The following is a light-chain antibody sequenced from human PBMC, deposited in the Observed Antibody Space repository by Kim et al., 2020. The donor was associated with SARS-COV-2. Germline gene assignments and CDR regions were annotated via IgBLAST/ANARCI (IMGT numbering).Light chain of an antibody. CDR3: QAWDSSTVV. J-gene: IGLJ3*02. Sequence: SGPPGQAATIPYSGEKLGYKYVCWYPRRPGPSPVLVLYQDTKRPSGIPERFSGSNSGNTATLTICGTQAMDEADYYCQAWDSSTVVFGGGTKVTVL. CDR2: QDT. CDR1: KLGYKY. V-gene: IGLV3-1*01.